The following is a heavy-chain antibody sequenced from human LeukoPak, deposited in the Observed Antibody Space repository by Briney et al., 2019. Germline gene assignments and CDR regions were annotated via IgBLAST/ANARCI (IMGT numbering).Heavy chain of an antibody. CDR1: GFTFSSYA. J-gene: IGHJ4*02. CDR3: ARVHSNLDY. CDR2: ISYDGSNK. Sequence: GRSLRLSCAASGFTFSSYAMHWVRQAPGKGLEWVAVISYDGSNKYYADSVKGRFTISRDNSKNTLYLQMNSLRAEDTAVYYCARVHSNLDYWGQGTLVTVSS. D-gene: IGHD4-11*01. V-gene: IGHV3-30-3*01.